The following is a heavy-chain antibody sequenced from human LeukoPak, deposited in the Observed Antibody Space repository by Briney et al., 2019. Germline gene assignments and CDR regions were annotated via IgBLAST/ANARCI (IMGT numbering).Heavy chain of an antibody. CDR3: ARAHGYSSSWRHTAAY. V-gene: IGHV1-2*02. J-gene: IGHJ4*02. CDR1: GYTFSGYY. Sequence: ASVKVSCKASGYTFSGYYLHWVRQAPGQGLDWMGWINPNSGGTNYAQKFQGRVTMTRDTSISTAYMELSRLRSDDTAVYYCARAHGYSSSWRHTAAYWGQGTLVTVSS. CDR2: INPNSGGT. D-gene: IGHD6-13*01.